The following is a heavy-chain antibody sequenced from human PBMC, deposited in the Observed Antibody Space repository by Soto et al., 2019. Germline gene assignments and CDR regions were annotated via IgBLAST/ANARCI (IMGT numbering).Heavy chain of an antibody. CDR3: TGEVASVY. CDR2: ISRDGGTK. CDR1: GFTVSSYG. D-gene: IGHD2-8*02. J-gene: IGHJ4*02. V-gene: IGHV3-30*03. Sequence: QVQLVESGGGVVQPGRSLRLSCAASGFTVSSYGMHWVRQSPGKGLEWVAVISRDGGTKYNADSVKGRFTISRENSRNTLFLEMNSLRGDDMAVDYCTGEVASVYWGQGTLVTVSS.